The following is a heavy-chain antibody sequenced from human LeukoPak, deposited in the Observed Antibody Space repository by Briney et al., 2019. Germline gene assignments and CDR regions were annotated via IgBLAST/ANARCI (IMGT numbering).Heavy chain of an antibody. D-gene: IGHD6-13*01. V-gene: IGHV4-59*01. Sequence: SETLSLTCTVSGGSISSYYWSWIRQPPGKGLEWIGYIYYSGSTNYNPSLKSRVTISVDTSKNHFSLRLSSVTAADTAVYYCAGDSSSWYNYFDYWGQGSLVTVSS. CDR3: AGDSSSWYNYFDY. J-gene: IGHJ4*02. CDR1: GGSISSYY. CDR2: IYYSGST.